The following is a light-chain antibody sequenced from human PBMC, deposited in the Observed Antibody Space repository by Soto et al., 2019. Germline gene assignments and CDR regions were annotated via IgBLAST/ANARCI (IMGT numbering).Light chain of an antibody. J-gene: IGKJ2*01. CDR1: QSISSW. CDR3: QQPPRT. Sequence: DIQMTQSPSTLSASVGDRVTITCRASQSISSWLAWYQQKPGKAPTLLIYDASSLESGVPSRFSGSGSGTEFTLTTSSLQPDDFATYSRQQPPRTFGQGTKLEIK. CDR2: DAS. V-gene: IGKV1-5*01.